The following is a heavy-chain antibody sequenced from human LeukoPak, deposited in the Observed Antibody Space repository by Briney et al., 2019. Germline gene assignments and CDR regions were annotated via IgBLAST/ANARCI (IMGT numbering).Heavy chain of an antibody. D-gene: IGHD3-22*01. J-gene: IGHJ4*02. V-gene: IGHV1-69*04. CDR3: ATSNDGGGYQWGDFFDF. CDR2: IIPNLGTT. CDR1: GGTSNSHA. Sequence: ASVKVSCKASGGTSNSHAISWVRQAPGQGLEWMGRIIPNLGTTNRAQNFQDRVTLTADKSTNTAYMELTSLTSDDTAVYYCATSNDGGGYQWGDFFDFWGQGTLVTVSS.